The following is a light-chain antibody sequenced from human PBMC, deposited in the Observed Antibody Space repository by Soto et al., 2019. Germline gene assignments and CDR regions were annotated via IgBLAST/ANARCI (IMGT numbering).Light chain of an antibody. CDR2: GAS. Sequence: IVLTQSPGTLSLSPGGRATLSCRASQTVSNNFLAWYQEKPGRGPRLLIYGASTRATGIPDRFSGSGSGTDFTLTISRLDPEDFAVYYCRQYGRSLEFAVGGGTKVDIK. CDR1: QTVSNNF. J-gene: IGKJ4*01. CDR3: RQYGRSLEFA. V-gene: IGKV3-20*01.